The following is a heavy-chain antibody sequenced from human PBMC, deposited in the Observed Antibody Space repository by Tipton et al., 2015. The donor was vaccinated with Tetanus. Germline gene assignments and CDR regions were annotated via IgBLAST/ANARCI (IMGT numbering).Heavy chain of an antibody. V-gene: IGHV3-23*01. J-gene: IGHJ3*01. CDR2: ISGRDIGT. Sequence: SLRLSCAASGFTFSTYAMSWVRQAPGKGLEWVSSISGRDIGTYYADSVKGRFTISRDNAKNSLYLQVNSLRAEDTAVYFCARFWPFADAFDLWGQGTVVTVSS. CDR3: ARFWPFADAFDL. CDR1: GFTFSTYA. D-gene: IGHD3-3*01.